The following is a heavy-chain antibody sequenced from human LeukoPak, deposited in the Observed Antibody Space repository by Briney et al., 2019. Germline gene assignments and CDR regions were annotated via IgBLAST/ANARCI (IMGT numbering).Heavy chain of an antibody. J-gene: IGHJ3*01. CDR2: ISYEGSLK. CDR1: GFTFSTYG. CDR3: ARWNGDYRAFDL. V-gene: IGHV3-33*01. Sequence: GGSLRLSCAASGFTFSTYGMHWVRQAPGKGLEWVAVISYEGSLKYYGDSVKGRFTISRDTSEKTLFLQMSNLRDEDTGVYYCARWNGDYRAFDLWGQGTMVSVSS. D-gene: IGHD4-17*01.